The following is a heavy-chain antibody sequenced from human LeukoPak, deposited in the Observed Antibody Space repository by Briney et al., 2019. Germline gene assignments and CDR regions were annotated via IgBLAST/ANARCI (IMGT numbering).Heavy chain of an antibody. J-gene: IGHJ4*02. CDR3: TRVRVVVPSAFDYCDF. CDR2: ISSSGSTI. V-gene: IGHV3-11*04. CDR1: GFTFSDYY. Sequence: GGSLRLSCAASGFTFSDYYMSWIRQAPGKGLEWVSYISSSGSTIYYADSVKGRLTISRDNAENSLYLQMNSLRAEDTAVYYCTRVRVVVPSAFDYCDFWGQGTLVTVSS. D-gene: IGHD2-2*01.